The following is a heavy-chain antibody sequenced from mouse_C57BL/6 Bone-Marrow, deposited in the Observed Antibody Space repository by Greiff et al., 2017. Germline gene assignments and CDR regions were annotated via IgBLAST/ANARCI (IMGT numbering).Heavy chain of an antibody. J-gene: IGHJ4*01. V-gene: IGHV1-55*01. D-gene: IGHD3-2*02. CDR2: IYPGSGST. CDR3: ARREGLDSSGYDYAIDY. CDR1: GYTFTSYW. Sequence: VQLQQPGAELVKPGASVKMSCKASGYTFTSYWITWVKQRPGQGLEWIGDIYPGSGSTNYNEKFKSKATLTVDTSSSAAYMHLSSLTSEASAVYNCARREGLDSSGYDYAIDYGGQGKSDTVSS.